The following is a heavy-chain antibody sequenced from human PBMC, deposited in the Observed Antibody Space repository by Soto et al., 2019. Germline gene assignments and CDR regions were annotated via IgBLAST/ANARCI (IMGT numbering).Heavy chain of an antibody. D-gene: IGHD5-18*01. CDR1: GFTFSSYS. Sequence: EVQLVESGGGLVKPGGSLRLSCAASGFTFSSYSMNWVRQAPGKGLEWVSSISSSSSYIYYADSVKGRFTISRDNAKNSLYLQMNRRRAADTAVYYCARETGYSDGGVAYWGQGTLVTVSS. CDR3: ARETGYSDGGVAY. J-gene: IGHJ4*02. V-gene: IGHV3-21*01. CDR2: ISSSSSYI.